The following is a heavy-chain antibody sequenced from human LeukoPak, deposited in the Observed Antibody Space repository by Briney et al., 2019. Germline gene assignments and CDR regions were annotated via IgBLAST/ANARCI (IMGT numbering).Heavy chain of an antibody. Sequence: SETLSLTCAVYGGSFSGYYWSWIRQPPGKGLEWIGEINHSGSTNYNPSLKSRVTISVDTSKNQFSLKLSSVTAADTAVYYRARARADYYGSGSIDYWGQGTLVTVSS. V-gene: IGHV4-34*01. CDR2: INHSGST. D-gene: IGHD3-10*01. J-gene: IGHJ4*02. CDR3: ARARADYYGSGSIDY. CDR1: GGSFSGYY.